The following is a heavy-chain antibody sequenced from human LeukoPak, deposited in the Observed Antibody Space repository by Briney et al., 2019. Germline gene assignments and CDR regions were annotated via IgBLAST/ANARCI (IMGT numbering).Heavy chain of an antibody. CDR3: ARDRSNQLLERSWFDP. V-gene: IGHV4-38-2*02. CDR2: IYHSGGT. CDR1: GYSVSGIFY. Sequence: PSETLSLTCSVSGYSVSGIFYWGWIRPPPGKGLQWIGNIYHSGGTYYNPSLKSRVTMSVDTSNNQFSLKLSSVTAADTAVYYCARDRSNQLLERSWFDPWGQGTLVTVSS. D-gene: IGHD2-2*01. J-gene: IGHJ5*02.